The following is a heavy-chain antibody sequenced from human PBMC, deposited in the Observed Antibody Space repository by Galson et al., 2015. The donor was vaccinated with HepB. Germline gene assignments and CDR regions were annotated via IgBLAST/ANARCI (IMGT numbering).Heavy chain of an antibody. CDR1: GYTFTRYH. Sequence: SVKVSCKASGYTFTRYHMHWVRQAPGQGLEWMGIINPTGGGTGYAQQLQGRVTITTDTSTSTVYMELSSLRSGDTAIYYCARDNSADNRVWWFDPWGQGTLVTVSS. CDR3: ARDNSADNRVWWFDP. V-gene: IGHV1-46*04. D-gene: IGHD2/OR15-2a*01. CDR2: INPTGGGT. J-gene: IGHJ5*02.